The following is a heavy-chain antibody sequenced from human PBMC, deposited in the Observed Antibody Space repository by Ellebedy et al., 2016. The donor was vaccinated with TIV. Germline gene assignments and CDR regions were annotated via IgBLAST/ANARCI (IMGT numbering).Heavy chain of an antibody. V-gene: IGHV4-39*07. Sequence: MPSETLSLTCTVSGGAISNSDYYWDWSRQPPGKGLEWIGSIYYSGSTYYNPSLKSRVTISMDTSKSQFSLRLRSVTAADPAVYYCAKGPTVFGVLPAYFDYWGRGTLVTVSS. CDR1: GGAISNSDYY. J-gene: IGHJ4*02. CDR3: AKGPTVFGVLPAYFDY. D-gene: IGHD3-3*01. CDR2: IYYSGST.